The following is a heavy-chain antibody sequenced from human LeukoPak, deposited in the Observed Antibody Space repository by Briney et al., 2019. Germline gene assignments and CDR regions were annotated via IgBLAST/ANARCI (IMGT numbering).Heavy chain of an antibody. J-gene: IGHJ3*02. D-gene: IGHD3-22*01. CDR1: GYSINNGYY. CDR3: AKPVYYYDSSPYFDAFNI. V-gene: IGHV4-38-2*01. CDR2: MYYNRDT. Sequence: SETLSLTCVVSGYSINNGYYWGWIQQTPGKGLEWIGSMYYNRDTYYNPSLSSRVIMSIDTSKNVFSLKLNSVTAADTAVYYCAKPVYYYDSSPYFDAFNIWGQGTMVAVSS.